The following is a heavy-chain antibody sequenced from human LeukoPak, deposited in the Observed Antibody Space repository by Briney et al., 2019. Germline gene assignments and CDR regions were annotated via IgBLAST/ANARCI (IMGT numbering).Heavy chain of an antibody. Sequence: PGGSLRLSCAASGFIFRNYTMHWVRQAPGKGLEWVAVITHDGSNKYYADSVKGRFTISRDNSKNTLYLQMDSLRADDTAVYYCAMHSDYWGQGTLVIVSS. J-gene: IGHJ4*02. V-gene: IGHV3-30*04. CDR1: GFIFRNYT. CDR2: ITHDGSNK. D-gene: IGHD2-21*01. CDR3: AMHSDY.